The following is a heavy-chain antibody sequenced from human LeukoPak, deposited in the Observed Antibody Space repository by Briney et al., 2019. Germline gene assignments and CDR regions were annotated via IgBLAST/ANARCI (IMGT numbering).Heavy chain of an antibody. D-gene: IGHD3-10*01. Sequence: SETLSLTCTVSGGSISSYYWSWIRQPPGKGLEWIGYIYYSGSTNYNPSLKSRVTISVDTSKNQFSLKLSSVTAADTAVYYCAREQNYYGSGSYYYFDYWGQGTLVTVSS. J-gene: IGHJ4*02. V-gene: IGHV4-59*01. CDR2: IYYSGST. CDR1: GGSISSYY. CDR3: AREQNYYGSGSYYYFDY.